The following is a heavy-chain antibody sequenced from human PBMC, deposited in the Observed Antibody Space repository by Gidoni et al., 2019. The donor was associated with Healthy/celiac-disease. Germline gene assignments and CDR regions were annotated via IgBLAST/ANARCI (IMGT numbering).Heavy chain of an antibody. D-gene: IGHD1-7*01. Sequence: QVQLQQWGAGLLKPSETLSLTCAVYGGSFSGYYWSWIRQPPGKGLEWIGEINHSGSTNYNPSLKSRVTISVDTSKNQFSLKLSSVTAADTAVYYCARGRYNWNYQFISWFDPWGQGTLVTVSS. CDR2: INHSGST. CDR1: GGSFSGYY. V-gene: IGHV4-34*01. J-gene: IGHJ5*02. CDR3: ARGRYNWNYQFISWFDP.